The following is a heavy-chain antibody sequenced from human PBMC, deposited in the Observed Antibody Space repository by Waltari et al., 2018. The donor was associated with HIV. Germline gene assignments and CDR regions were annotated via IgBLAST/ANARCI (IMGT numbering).Heavy chain of an antibody. CDR2: IYSGGST. V-gene: IGHV3-66*02. CDR3: ARLGYCSGGRCGYYYYYAMDV. Sequence: EVQLVESGGDLVQPGGSLTLSCEASEFTVNTTYMSWVRQASGKGLEWVSVIYSGGSTDYADSVKGRFTISRDNSKNTLYLHMSSLRAEDTAVYFCARLGYCSGGRCGYYYYYAMDVWGQGTTVTVTS. J-gene: IGHJ6*02. D-gene: IGHD2-15*01. CDR1: EFTVNTTY.